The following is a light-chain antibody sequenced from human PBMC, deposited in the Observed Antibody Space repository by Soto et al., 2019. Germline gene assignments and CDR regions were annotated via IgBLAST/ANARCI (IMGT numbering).Light chain of an antibody. V-gene: IGKV3D-15*01. J-gene: IGKJ1*01. CDR1: QSVSSN. CDR2: GAS. Sequence: EIVITQSPTTLSVSHGERATLSCRASQSVSSNLAWYQQKPGQAPRLLIYGASSRATGIPDRFSGSGSGTDFTLTISSLQSEDFAVYYCQQYNNWPTWTFGQGTKVDI. CDR3: QQYNNWPTWT.